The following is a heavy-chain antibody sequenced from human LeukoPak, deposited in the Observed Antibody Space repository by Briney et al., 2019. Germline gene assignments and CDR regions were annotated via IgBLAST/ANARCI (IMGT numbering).Heavy chain of an antibody. CDR3: ARGTRGSDSSFDF. CDR1: GDSSDNNGFY. V-gene: IGHV4-39*07. CDR2: IYYSGST. D-gene: IGHD1-1*01. J-gene: IGHJ4*02. Sequence: SETLSLPCTVSGDSSDNNGFYWGWIRQPPGKGLEWFGNIYYSGSTYYNPSLKSRVTTSVDTSKNQFSLKLSSVTAADTAVYYCARGTRGSDSSFDFWGQGTLVTVSS.